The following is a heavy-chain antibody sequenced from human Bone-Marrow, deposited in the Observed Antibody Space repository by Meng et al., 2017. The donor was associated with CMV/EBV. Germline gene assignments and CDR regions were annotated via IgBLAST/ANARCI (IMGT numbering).Heavy chain of an antibody. D-gene: IGHD6-6*01. V-gene: IGHV3-53*01. CDR2: IYSGGHR. CDR3: ARAGSSSGAFDI. Sequence: GESLKISCAASEFNVTSTYMNWVRQAPGKGLEWVSVIYSGGHRYYAGSVKGRFTISRDNSKNTLHLQMNSLRAEDTAMYYCARAGSSSGAFDIWGQGTRVTVSS. J-gene: IGHJ3*02. CDR1: EFNVTSTY.